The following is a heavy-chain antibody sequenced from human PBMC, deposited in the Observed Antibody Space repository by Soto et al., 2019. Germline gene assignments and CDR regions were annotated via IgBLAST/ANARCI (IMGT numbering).Heavy chain of an antibody. J-gene: IGHJ2*01. V-gene: IGHV3-30*03. CDR2: TSYHGNKE. Sequence: QVQLVESGGGVVQPGRSLRLSCAASGFTFSTCGMHWVRQAPGKGLEWVALTSYHGNKEYYADSVKGRFTISRDNSKNTLYLQMNSLRAEDTVVYYCATDIGYSGYEGWYFDLWGRGTLVTVSS. D-gene: IGHD5-12*01. CDR3: ATDIGYSGYEGWYFDL. CDR1: GFTFSTCG.